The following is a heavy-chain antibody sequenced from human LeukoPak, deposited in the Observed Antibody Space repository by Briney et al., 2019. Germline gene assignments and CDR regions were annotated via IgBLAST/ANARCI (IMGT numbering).Heavy chain of an antibody. J-gene: IGHJ4*02. D-gene: IGHD3-22*01. CDR3: ARGRSTDSYDSRLH. CDR2: ISYDGSNK. Sequence: PGGSLRLSCAASGFTFSSYAMHWVRQAPGKGLEWVAVISYDGSNKYYAESVKGRFTISRDNSKNTLYLQMNSLRGEDTAVYYCARGRSTDSYDSRLHWSQGTLVTVSS. CDR1: GFTFSSYA. V-gene: IGHV3-30-3*01.